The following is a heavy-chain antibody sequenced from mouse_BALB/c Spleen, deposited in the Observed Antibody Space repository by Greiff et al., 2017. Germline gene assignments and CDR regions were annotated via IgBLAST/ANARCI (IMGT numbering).Heavy chain of an antibody. CDR3: AKGGKGAWFAY. CDR2: ISSGGST. V-gene: IGHV5-6-5*01. Sequence: DVKLVESGGGLVKPGGSLKLSCAASGFTFSSYAMSWVRQTPEKRLEWVASISSGGSTYYPDSVKGRFTISRDNARNILYLQMSSLRSEDTAMYYCAKGGKGAWFAYWGQGTLVTVSA. J-gene: IGHJ3*01. CDR1: GFTFSSYA. D-gene: IGHD1-3*01.